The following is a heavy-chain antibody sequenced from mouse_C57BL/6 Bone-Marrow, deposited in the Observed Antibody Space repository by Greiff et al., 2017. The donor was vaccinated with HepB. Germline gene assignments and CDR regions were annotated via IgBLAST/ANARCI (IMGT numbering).Heavy chain of an antibody. CDR3: ARGPYYYGRVLYYFDY. D-gene: IGHD1-1*01. V-gene: IGHV5-6*01. Sequence: EVHLVESGGDLVKPGGSLKLSCAASGFTFSSYGMSWVRQTPDKRLEWVATISSGGSYTYYPDSVKGRFTISRDNAKNTLYLQMSSLKSEDTAMYYCARGPYYYGRVLYYFDYWGQGTTLTVSS. J-gene: IGHJ2*01. CDR2: ISSGGSYT. CDR1: GFTFSSYG.